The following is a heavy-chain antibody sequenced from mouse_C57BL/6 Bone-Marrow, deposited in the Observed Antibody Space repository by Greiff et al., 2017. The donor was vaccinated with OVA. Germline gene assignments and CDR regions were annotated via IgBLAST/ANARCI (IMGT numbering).Heavy chain of an antibody. V-gene: IGHV1-64*01. CDR3: ARYDYAYAMDY. CDR2: IHPNRGST. Sequence: QVQLQQPGAELVKPGASVKLSCKASGYTFTSYWMHWVKQRPGQGLEWIGMIHPNRGSTNYNEKFKSKATLTVDKSSSTAYMQLSSLTSEDSAVYYCARYDYAYAMDYWGQGTSVTVSS. D-gene: IGHD2-4*01. J-gene: IGHJ4*01. CDR1: GYTFTSYW.